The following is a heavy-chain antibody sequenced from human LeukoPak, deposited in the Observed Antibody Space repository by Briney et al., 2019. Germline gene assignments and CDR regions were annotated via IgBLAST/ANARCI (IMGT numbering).Heavy chain of an antibody. D-gene: IGHD6-19*01. CDR2: MNPNSGNT. V-gene: IGHV1-8*01. J-gene: IGHJ4*02. CDR3: ATDIKAVAGGLIDY. Sequence: GASVKVSCKASGYTFTSYDINWVRQATGQGLEWMGWMNPNSGNTGYAQKFQGRVTITRNTSISTAYMELSSLRSEDTAVYYCATDIKAVAGGLIDYWGQGTLVTVSS. CDR1: GYTFTSYD.